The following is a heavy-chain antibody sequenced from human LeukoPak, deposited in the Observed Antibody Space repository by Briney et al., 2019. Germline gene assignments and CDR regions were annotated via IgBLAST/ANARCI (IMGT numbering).Heavy chain of an antibody. CDR3: ARGRGMDV. Sequence: PGGSLRLSCAASEFTFNNYWMNWVRQAPGKGLEWVANIKQDGSEQYYVDSVKGRLTIPRDHAKNSLYLQMNSLRAEDTAVYYCARGRGMDVWGQGTTVTVSS. CDR2: IKQDGSEQ. V-gene: IGHV3-7*01. J-gene: IGHJ6*02. CDR1: EFTFNNYW.